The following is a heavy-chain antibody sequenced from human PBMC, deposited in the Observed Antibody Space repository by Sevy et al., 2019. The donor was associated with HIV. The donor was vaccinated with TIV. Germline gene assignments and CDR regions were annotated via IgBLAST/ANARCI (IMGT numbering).Heavy chain of an antibody. CDR3: SRDCVVPPVFYSDY. Sequence: GGSLRLSCAASGFTFRSYAMTWVRQAPGKGLEWVSSIDVGGIDTTFYAESVKGRFTISRDNFRNTVSLQMHSLEVDDTAVYYCSRDCVVPPVFYSDYWGQGTQVTVSS. J-gene: IGHJ4*02. V-gene: IGHV3-23*01. D-gene: IGHD6-6*01. CDR2: IDVGGIDTT. CDR1: GFTFRSYA.